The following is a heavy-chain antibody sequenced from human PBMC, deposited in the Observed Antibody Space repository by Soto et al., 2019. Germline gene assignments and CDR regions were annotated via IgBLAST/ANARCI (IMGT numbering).Heavy chain of an antibody. CDR3: ARGGRRNYYYYYYGMDV. J-gene: IGHJ6*02. CDR1: GGSFSGYY. Sequence: PSETLSLTCAVYGGSFSGYYWSWIRQPPGKGLEWIGEINHSGSTNYNPSLKSRVTISVYTSKNQFSLKLSSVTAADTAVFFCARGGRRNYYYYYYGMDVWGQGTTVTVSS. CDR2: INHSGST. V-gene: IGHV4-34*01.